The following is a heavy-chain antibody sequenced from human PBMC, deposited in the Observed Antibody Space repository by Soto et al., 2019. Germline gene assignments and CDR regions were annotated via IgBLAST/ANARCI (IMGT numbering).Heavy chain of an antibody. CDR2: INPNSGGT. CDR3: ARSKDVLMVYATRNHRYDP. V-gene: IGHV1-2*04. J-gene: IGHJ5*02. D-gene: IGHD2-8*01. Sequence: ASVKVSCKASGYTFTGYYMHWVRQAPGEGLEWMGWINPNSGGTNYAQKFQGWVTMTRDTSISTAYMELSRLRSDDTAVYYCARSKDVLMVYATRNHRYDPWCNGSQFTVSS. CDR1: GYTFTGYY.